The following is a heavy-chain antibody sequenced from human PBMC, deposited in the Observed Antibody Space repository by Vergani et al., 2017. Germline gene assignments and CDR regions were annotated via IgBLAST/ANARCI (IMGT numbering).Heavy chain of an antibody. J-gene: IGHJ5*02. CDR3: ARHSTVEWLVKLGWIDP. CDR2: IDHTGRP. V-gene: IGHV4-34*01. CDR1: GGSFTSYH. Sequence: QVQLQQWGGGLLKPSETLSLTCVVNGGSFTSYHWTWIRQSPGEGLEWVGDIDHTGRPDSNPSLKSRVTISVDTSKNQFSLKLSSVTAADTAVYFCARHSTVEWLVKLGWIDPWGQGILVTVSS. D-gene: IGHD6-19*01.